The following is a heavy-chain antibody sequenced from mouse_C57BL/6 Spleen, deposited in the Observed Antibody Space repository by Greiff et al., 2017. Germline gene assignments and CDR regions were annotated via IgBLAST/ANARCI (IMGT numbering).Heavy chain of an antibody. CDR1: GYTFTSYW. J-gene: IGHJ3*01. D-gene: IGHD1-1*01. Sequence: QVQLQQPGAELVRPGSSVKLSCKASGYTFTSYWMHWVKQRPIQGLEWIGNIYPSDSETHYNQKFKDKATLTVDKSSSTAYMPLSSLTSEDSAVYYCAREVGTTVVAPFAYWGQGTLVTVSA. CDR3: AREVGTTVVAPFAY. CDR2: IYPSDSET. V-gene: IGHV1-52*01.